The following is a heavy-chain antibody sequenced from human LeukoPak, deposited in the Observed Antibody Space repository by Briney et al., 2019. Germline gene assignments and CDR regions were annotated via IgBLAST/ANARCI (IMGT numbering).Heavy chain of an antibody. D-gene: IGHD3-10*01. V-gene: IGHV3-66*01. Sequence: GGSLRLSCAASGFTVSSNYMGWVRQAPGKGLEWVSVIYSGGSTYYADSVKGRFTISRDNSKNTLYLQMNSLRAEDTAVYYCARDFTPHYGSGSYGVDYWGQGTLVTVSS. CDR1: GFTVSSNY. J-gene: IGHJ4*02. CDR3: ARDFTPHYGSGSYGVDY. CDR2: IYSGGST.